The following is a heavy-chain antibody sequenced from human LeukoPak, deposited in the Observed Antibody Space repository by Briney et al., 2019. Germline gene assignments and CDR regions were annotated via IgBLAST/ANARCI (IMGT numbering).Heavy chain of an antibody. J-gene: IGHJ1*01. V-gene: IGHV4-59*08. CDR3: ARHMPHYCGGECSMDT. Sequence: SETLSLTCTVVNGSIRPHYWSWIRQPPGKGLEWVGCIYYTGSPRYNPSLKSRVAMSVDMSKNQVSLTLYSVTAADTATYYCARHMPHYCGGECSMDTWGQGTLVTVSS. D-gene: IGHD2-21*01. CDR2: IYYTGSP. CDR1: NGSIRPHY.